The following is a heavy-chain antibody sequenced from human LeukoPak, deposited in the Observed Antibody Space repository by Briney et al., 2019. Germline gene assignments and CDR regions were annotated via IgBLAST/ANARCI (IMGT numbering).Heavy chain of an antibody. CDR1: GASVSSSNW. J-gene: IGHJ4*02. V-gene: IGHV4-4*02. CDR2: ISRSGNT. Sequence: PSETLSLTCAVSGASVSSSNWWTWVRPSPEKGLEWIGEISRSGNTYYNPSLDSRVTVSVDQSQNQFSLKLTSVTAADTAVYYCVGHVVVEHWGQGILVTVSP. D-gene: IGHD2-2*01. CDR3: VGHVVVEH.